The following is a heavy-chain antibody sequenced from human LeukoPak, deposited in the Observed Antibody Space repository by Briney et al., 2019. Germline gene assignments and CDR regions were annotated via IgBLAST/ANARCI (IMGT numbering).Heavy chain of an antibody. J-gene: IGHJ4*02. V-gene: IGHV4-39*01. CDR2: IYYSGST. D-gene: IGHD6-25*01. CDR3: ARQSSGWDY. CDR1: GGSISSSSYY. Sequence: PSETLSLTCTVSGGSISSSSYYWGWIRQPPGKGLEWIGSIYYSGSTYYNPSLKSRVTISVDTSKNQFSLKLSSVTAADTAVYYYARQSSGWDYWGQGTLVTVSS.